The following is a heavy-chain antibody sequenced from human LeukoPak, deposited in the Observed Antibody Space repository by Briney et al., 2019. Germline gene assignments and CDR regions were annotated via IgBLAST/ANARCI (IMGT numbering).Heavy chain of an antibody. Sequence: GGSLRLSCAASGFTFSSYGMHWVRQAPGKGLEWVAVISYDGSNKYYADSVKGRFTISRDNSKNTLYLQMNSLRAEDTAVYYCAKAPLRFLEWLLDYWGQGTLVTVSS. CDR3: AKAPLRFLEWLLDY. CDR1: GFTFSSYG. V-gene: IGHV3-30*18. J-gene: IGHJ4*02. CDR2: ISYDGSNK. D-gene: IGHD3-3*01.